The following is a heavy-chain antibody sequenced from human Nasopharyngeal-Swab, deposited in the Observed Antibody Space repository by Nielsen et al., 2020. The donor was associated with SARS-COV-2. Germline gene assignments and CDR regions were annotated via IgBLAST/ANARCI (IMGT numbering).Heavy chain of an antibody. J-gene: IGHJ6*03. CDR1: EGTFSSYA. CDR3: ARGFIQLLHPYYYYYMDV. V-gene: IGHV1-69*13. D-gene: IGHD2-2*01. CDR2: IIPIFGTA. Sequence: SVKVSCKDSEGTFSSYAISWVRQAPGQGLEWMGGIIPIFGTANYAQKFQGRVTITADESTSTAYMELSSLRSEDTAVYYCARGFIQLLHPYYYYYMDVWGKGTTVTVSS.